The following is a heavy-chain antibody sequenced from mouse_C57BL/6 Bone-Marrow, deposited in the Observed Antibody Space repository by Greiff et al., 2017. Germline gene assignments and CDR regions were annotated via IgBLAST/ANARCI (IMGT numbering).Heavy chain of an antibody. CDR1: GYTFTSYW. CDR3: ARWGLYCSSYDYFDY. Sequence: QVQLQQPGAELVKPGASVKLSCKASGYTFTSYWMHWVKQRPGQGLEWIGMIHPTGGSTNYNEKFKSKATLTVDTSSRTAYMQLSSLTSEDSAVYYCARWGLYCSSYDYFDYGGQGTTLTVSS. D-gene: IGHD1-1*01. V-gene: IGHV1-64*01. J-gene: IGHJ2*01. CDR2: IHPTGGST.